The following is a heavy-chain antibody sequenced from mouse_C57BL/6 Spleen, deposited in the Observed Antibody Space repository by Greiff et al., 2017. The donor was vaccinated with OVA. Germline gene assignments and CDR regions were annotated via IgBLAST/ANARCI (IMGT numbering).Heavy chain of an antibody. CDR1: GFTFSDYG. V-gene: IGHV5-17*01. Sequence: EVKLVESGGGLVKPGGSLKLSCAASGFTFSDYGMHWVRQAPETGLEWVAYISSGSSTIYYADTVKGRFTISRDNAKNTLFLQMTSLRSEDTAMYYCAKGSPYYGSSYWYFDVWGTGTTVTVSS. J-gene: IGHJ1*03. D-gene: IGHD1-1*01. CDR3: AKGSPYYGSSYWYFDV. CDR2: ISSGSSTI.